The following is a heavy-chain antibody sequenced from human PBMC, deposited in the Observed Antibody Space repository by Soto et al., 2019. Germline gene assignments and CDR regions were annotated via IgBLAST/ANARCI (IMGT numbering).Heavy chain of an antibody. Sequence: EVQLLESGGGLVQPGGSLRLSCAASGFTFSSYAMSWVRQAPGKGLEWVSAISGSGGSTYYADSVKGRFTISRDNSKKTLNLQMNSLRAEDTAVYYCAKGRYGSGSYYRYYYYGMDVWGQGTTVTVSS. D-gene: IGHD3-10*01. CDR2: ISGSGGST. J-gene: IGHJ6*02. CDR3: AKGRYGSGSYYRYYYYGMDV. V-gene: IGHV3-23*01. CDR1: GFTFSSYA.